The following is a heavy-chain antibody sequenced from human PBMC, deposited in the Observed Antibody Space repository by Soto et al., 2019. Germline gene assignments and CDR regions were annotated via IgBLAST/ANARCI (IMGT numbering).Heavy chain of an antibody. CDR3: ARPTVVGATVRYFFDY. CDR2: INPGGGST. CDR1: GYTFTSYY. Sequence: GASVEVSCEASGYTFTSYYVHWVRQAPGQGLEWMGVINPGGGSTNYAQKFKGRLTMTRDTSTSTVYMELSSLRSEDTAVYYCARPTVVGATVRYFFDYWGQGTLVTVSS. D-gene: IGHD1-26*01. J-gene: IGHJ4*01. V-gene: IGHV1-46*01.